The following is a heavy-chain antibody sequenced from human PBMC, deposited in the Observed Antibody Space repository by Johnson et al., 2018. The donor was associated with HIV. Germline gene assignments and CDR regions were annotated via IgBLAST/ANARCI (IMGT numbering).Heavy chain of an antibody. CDR2: IKQAGSEQ. Sequence: VQLVESGGGVVRPGGSLRLSCAASGFTFDDYGMSWVRQAPGTGLEWVPGKGLEWVANIKQAGSEQYYVDSVKGRFTISRDNAKNSLYLQMNSLRAEDTAVYYCARDDIFLDAFDIWGQGTMVTVSS. J-gene: IGHJ3*02. D-gene: IGHD3-9*01. V-gene: IGHV3-7*01. CDR3: ARDDIFLDAFDI. CDR1: GFTFDDYG.